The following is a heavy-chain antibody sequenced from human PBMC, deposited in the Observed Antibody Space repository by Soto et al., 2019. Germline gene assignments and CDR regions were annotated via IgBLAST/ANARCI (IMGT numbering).Heavy chain of an antibody. V-gene: IGHV6-1*01. CDR3: ASEYASASYLVS. CDR2: TYYRSRWYY. D-gene: IGHD3-10*01. CDR1: GDSVSSNSAA. J-gene: IGHJ5*02. Sequence: PSQTLSLTCAISGDSVSSNSAAWNWIRQSPSGGLEWLGRTYYRSRWYYDYATSVKNRLTFNSDTSKNQLSLQLESVTPEDTAVYYCASEYASASYLVSWGQGTLVTVSS.